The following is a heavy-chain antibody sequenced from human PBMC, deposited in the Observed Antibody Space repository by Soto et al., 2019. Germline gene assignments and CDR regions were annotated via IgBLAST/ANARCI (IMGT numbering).Heavy chain of an antibody. D-gene: IGHD3-10*01. Sequence: ASVKVSCNASGGTFSSYAISWVRQAPGQGLEWMGGIIPIFGTANYAQKFQGRVTITADESTSTAYMELSSLRSEDTAVYYCGLNMVRGVIPRFWGQGTLVTVSS. V-gene: IGHV1-69*13. J-gene: IGHJ4*02. CDR2: IIPIFGTA. CDR1: GGTFSSYA. CDR3: GLNMVRGVIPRF.